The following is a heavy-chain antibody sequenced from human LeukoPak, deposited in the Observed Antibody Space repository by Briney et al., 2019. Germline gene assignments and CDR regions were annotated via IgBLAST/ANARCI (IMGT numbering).Heavy chain of an antibody. J-gene: IGHJ4*02. CDR1: GFTFSSLH. D-gene: IGHD3-22*01. V-gene: IGHV3-23*01. Sequence: GGSLRLSCAASGFTFSSLHMTWGRQAPGEGLEWVSAIGRNGDNTYYADSVKGRFTISRDNSKNTLYLQMNSLRAEDTAVYYCVRELTYYYDVSGPPHWGQGTLVTVSS. CDR2: IGRNGDNT. CDR3: VRELTYYYDVSGPPH.